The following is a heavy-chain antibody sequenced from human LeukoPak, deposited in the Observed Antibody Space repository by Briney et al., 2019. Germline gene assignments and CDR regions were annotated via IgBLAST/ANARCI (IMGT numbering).Heavy chain of an antibody. D-gene: IGHD3-3*01. CDR1: GYTFTSYD. V-gene: IGHV1-8*03. CDR3: ARSLRRRRFLEWFIDY. J-gene: IGHJ4*02. CDR2: MNPNSGNT. Sequence: GASVKVSCKASGYTFTSYDINWVRQATGQGLEWMGWMNPNSGNTGYAQKFQGRVTITRNTSISTAYMELSSLRSEDTAVYYCARSLRRRRFLEWFIDYWGQGTLVTVSS.